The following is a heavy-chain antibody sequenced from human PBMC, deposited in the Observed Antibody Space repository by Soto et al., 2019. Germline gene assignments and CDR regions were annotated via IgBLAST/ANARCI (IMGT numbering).Heavy chain of an antibody. J-gene: IGHJ6*02. CDR3: ARDRGTAAAGPKVVGYYYYGMDV. D-gene: IGHD6-13*01. CDR1: GGSISSYY. Sequence: QVQLQESGPGLVKPSETLSLTCTVSGGSISSYYWSWIRQPPGKGLEWIGYIYYSGSTNYNPSLKSRVTISVDTSKNQFSLKLSSVTAADTAVYYCARDRGTAAAGPKVVGYYYYGMDVWGQGTTVTVSS. CDR2: IYYSGST. V-gene: IGHV4-59*01.